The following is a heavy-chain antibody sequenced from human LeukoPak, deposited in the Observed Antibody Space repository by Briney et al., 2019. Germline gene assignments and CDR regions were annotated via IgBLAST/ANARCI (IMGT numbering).Heavy chain of an antibody. Sequence: SETLSLTCAVYGGSFSGYYWSWIRQPPGKGLEWVGEINHSGSTNYNPSLKSRVTISVDTSKNQFSLKLSSVTAADTAVYYCATEIAAAGTNDAFDIWGQGTMVTVSS. CDR1: GGSFSGYY. V-gene: IGHV4-34*01. CDR2: INHSGST. J-gene: IGHJ3*02. CDR3: ATEIAAAGTNDAFDI. D-gene: IGHD6-13*01.